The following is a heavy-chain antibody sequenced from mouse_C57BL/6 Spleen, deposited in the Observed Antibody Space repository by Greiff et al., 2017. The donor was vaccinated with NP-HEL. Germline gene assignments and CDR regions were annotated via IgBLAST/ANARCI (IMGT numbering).Heavy chain of an antibody. J-gene: IGHJ2*01. CDR2: IYPGSGST. CDR3: ARRTYYGSSYDY. Sequence: QVQLQQPGAELVKPGASVKMSCKASGYTFTSYWITWVKQRPGQGLEWIGDIYPGSGSTNYNEKFKSKATLTVDTSSSTAYMQLSSLTPEDSAVYYCARRTYYGSSYDYWGQGTTLTVSS. V-gene: IGHV1-55*01. CDR1: GYTFTSYW. D-gene: IGHD1-1*01.